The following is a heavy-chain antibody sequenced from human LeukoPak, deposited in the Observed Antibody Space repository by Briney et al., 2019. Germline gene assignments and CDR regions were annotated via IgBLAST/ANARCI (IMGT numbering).Heavy chain of an antibody. CDR3: ARDDGIAVARGGGMDV. D-gene: IGHD6-19*01. CDR1: GGSISSYY. CDR2: IYTSGST. J-gene: IGHJ6*02. V-gene: IGHV4-4*07. Sequence: SETLSLTCTVSGGSISSYYWSWMRQPAGKGLEWIGRIYTSGSTNYNPSLKSRVTMSVDTSKNQFSLKLSSVTAADTAVYYCARDDGIAVARGGGMDVWGQGTTVTVSS.